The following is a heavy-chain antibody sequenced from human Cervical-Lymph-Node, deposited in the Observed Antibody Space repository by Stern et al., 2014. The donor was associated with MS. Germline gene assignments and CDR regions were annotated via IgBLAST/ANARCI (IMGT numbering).Heavy chain of an antibody. CDR1: GYTFTSYG. J-gene: IGHJ3*02. CDR3: ARGLLGSENAFDI. CDR2: ISAYNGNT. V-gene: IGHV1-18*01. Sequence: VPLVQSVAEVKKPGASVQVSCTASGYTFTSYGISWVRQAPGQGLEWTGWISAYNGNTNDAQKLQGRVTMTTDTSTSTAYMELRSLRSDDTAVYYCARGLLGSENAFDIWGQGTMVTVSS. D-gene: IGHD2-15*01.